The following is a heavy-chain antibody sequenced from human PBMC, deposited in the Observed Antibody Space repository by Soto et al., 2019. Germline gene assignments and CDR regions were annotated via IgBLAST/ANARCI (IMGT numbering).Heavy chain of an antibody. J-gene: IGHJ4*02. CDR1: GGTFSSYA. CDR2: IIPIFGTA. CDR3: ASALRVPTVVTFYFDY. D-gene: IGHD4-17*01. V-gene: IGHV1-69*01. Sequence: QVQLVQSGAEVKKPGSSVKVSCKASGGTFSSYAISWVRQAPGQGLEWMGGIIPIFGTANYAQKFQGRVTITADESTSTASMELSSLRSEDTAVYYCASALRVPTVVTFYFDYWGQGTLVTVSS.